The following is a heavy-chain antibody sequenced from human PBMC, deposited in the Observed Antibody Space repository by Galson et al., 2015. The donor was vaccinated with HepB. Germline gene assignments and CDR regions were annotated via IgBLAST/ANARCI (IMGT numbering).Heavy chain of an antibody. Sequence: SLRLSCAASGFTFSSYDMDWVRQAPGKGLEYVSVISSNGGRIHYADSVKGRFTISRDNSKNMVHLQMSSLRAEDTAVYYCVKDAGWSFDYWGQGTLVTVSS. V-gene: IGHV3-64D*06. CDR3: VKDAGWSFDY. CDR1: GFTFSSYD. J-gene: IGHJ4*02. CDR2: ISSNGGRI.